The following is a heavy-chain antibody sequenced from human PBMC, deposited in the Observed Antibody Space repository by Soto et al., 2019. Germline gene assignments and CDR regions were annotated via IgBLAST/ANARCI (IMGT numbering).Heavy chain of an antibody. CDR1: GFTFDDYT. Sequence: EVQLVESGGVVVQPGGSLRLSCAASGFTFDDYTMHWVRQAPGKGLEWVSLISWDGGSTYYADSVKGRFTISRDNSKNSLYLQMNSLRTEDTALYYCAKDMRQVVTAISVDYRGQGTLVTVSS. D-gene: IGHD2-21*02. CDR2: ISWDGGST. J-gene: IGHJ4*02. CDR3: AKDMRQVVTAISVDY. V-gene: IGHV3-43*01.